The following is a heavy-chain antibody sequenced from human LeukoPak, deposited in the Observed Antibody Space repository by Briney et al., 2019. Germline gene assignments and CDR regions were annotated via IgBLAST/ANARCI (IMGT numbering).Heavy chain of an antibody. CDR2: ISRDASTI. D-gene: IGHD2-8*01. CDR1: GFTFSVYY. V-gene: IGHV3-11*01. CDR3: ARDLRTNYRDYYYFYYMDV. Sequence: GGSLRLSCAASGFTFSVYYMTWIRQSPGKGLEWVSYISRDASTIYYADSVRGRFTISRDNAKNSLYLQMNTLRAEDTAVYFCARDLRTNYRDYYYFYYMDVWGKGTSVTVSS. J-gene: IGHJ6*03.